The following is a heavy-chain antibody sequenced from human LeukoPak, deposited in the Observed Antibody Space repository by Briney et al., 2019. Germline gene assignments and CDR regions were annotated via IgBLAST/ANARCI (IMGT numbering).Heavy chain of an antibody. D-gene: IGHD3-10*01. CDR1: GGSISSSSYY. J-gene: IGHJ5*02. V-gene: IGHV4-39*07. CDR3: ARSWRGVRHDWFDP. CDR2: IYYSGST. Sequence: SETLSLTCTVSGGSISSSSYYWGWIRQPPGKGLEWIGSIYYSGSTYYNPSLKSRVTISVDTSKNQFSLKLSSVTAADTAVYYCARSWRGVRHDWFDPWGQGTLVTVSS.